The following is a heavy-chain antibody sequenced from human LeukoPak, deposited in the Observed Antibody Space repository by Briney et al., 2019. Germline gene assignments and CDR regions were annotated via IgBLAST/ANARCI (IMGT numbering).Heavy chain of an antibody. V-gene: IGHV3-30*02. CDR1: GFTFSSYG. Sequence: GGSLRLSCAASGFTFSSYGMHWVRQAPGKGLEWVAVIWYDGSNKYYADSVKGRFTISRDNSKNTLYLQMNSLRAEDTAVYYCAKSARRYCSGGSCYYFDYWGQGTLVTVSS. D-gene: IGHD2-15*01. CDR3: AKSARRYCSGGSCYYFDY. CDR2: IWYDGSNK. J-gene: IGHJ4*02.